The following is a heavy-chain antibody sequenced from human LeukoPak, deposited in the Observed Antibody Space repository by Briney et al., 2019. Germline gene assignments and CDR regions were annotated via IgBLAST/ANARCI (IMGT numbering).Heavy chain of an antibody. D-gene: IGHD3-10*01. CDR2: IWYGGSNK. CDR1: GFTFSSYG. CDR3: ASHYASGSSSGY. J-gene: IGHJ4*02. V-gene: IGHV3-33*08. Sequence: PGRSLRLSCAASGFTFSSYGMHWVRQAPGKGLEWVAVIWYGGSNKYYADSVKGRFTISRDNSKNTLYLQMNSLRAEDTAVYYCASHYASGSSSGYWGQGTLVTVSS.